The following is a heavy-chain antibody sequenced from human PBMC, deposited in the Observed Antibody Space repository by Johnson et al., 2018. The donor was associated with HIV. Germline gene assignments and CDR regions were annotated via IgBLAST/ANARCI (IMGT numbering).Heavy chain of an antibody. CDR1: GFTFSSYG. CDR2: IRYDGSNK. D-gene: IGHD6-13*01. V-gene: IGHV3-30*02. Sequence: VQLVESGGGVVQPGGSLRLSCAASGFTFSSYGMHWVRQAPGKGLEWVAFIRYDGSNKYYADSVKGRFTISRDNSKNTLYLQMNSLRVEDTAVYYCAKVAVATAAGGVALDIWGPGTMVTVS. CDR3: AKVAVATAAGGVALDI. J-gene: IGHJ3*02.